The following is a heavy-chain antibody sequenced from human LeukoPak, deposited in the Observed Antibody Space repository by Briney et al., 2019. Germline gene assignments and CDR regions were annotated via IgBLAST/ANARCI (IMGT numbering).Heavy chain of an antibody. CDR3: AKADYDSSGYDYEFDY. CDR1: GFTFSSYG. D-gene: IGHD3-22*01. V-gene: IGHV3-23*01. J-gene: IGHJ4*02. CDR2: ISGSGYNT. Sequence: GGSLRLSCAASGSSGFTFSSYGMSWVRQAPGKGLEWVSTISGSGYNTYYADSVKGRFTISRDNSKNTLYLQMNSLRAKDTAVYYCAKADYDSSGYDYEFDYWGQGTLVTVSS.